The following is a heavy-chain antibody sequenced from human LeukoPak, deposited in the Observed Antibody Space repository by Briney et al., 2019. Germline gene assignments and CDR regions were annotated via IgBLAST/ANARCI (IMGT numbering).Heavy chain of an antibody. Sequence: GGSRRLSCAASGFTFSSYAMTWVRQAPGKGLQWVSAVSGSGGSTYYADSVKGRFTISRDNSKNTLYLQMNTLRAEDTAVYYCAREYGSGSYYYDYWGQGTLVTVSS. CDR3: AREYGSGSYYYDY. J-gene: IGHJ4*02. CDR1: GFTFSSYA. V-gene: IGHV3-23*01. D-gene: IGHD3-10*01. CDR2: VSGSGGST.